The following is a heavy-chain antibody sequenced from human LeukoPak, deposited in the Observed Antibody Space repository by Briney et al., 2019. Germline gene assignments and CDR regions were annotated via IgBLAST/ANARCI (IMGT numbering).Heavy chain of an antibody. J-gene: IGHJ4*02. Sequence: ASVKVSCKASGYTFTGYYMHWVRQAPGQGLEWMGWINPNNGGTNYAQKFQGRVTMTRDTSISTAYMELSRLTSDDTAAYYCARGRGTTSSNFDYWGQGTLVTVSS. V-gene: IGHV1-2*02. CDR1: GYTFTGYY. D-gene: IGHD2-2*01. CDR3: ARGRGTTSSNFDY. CDR2: INPNNGGT.